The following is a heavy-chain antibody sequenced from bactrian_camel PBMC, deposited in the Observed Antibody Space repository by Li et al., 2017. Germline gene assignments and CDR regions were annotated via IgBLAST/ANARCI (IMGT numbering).Heavy chain of an antibody. Sequence: HVQLVESGGGSVQAGGSLRLSCAASGYTYNRNCMAWFHQAEGKLREGVAAIDTGTGTPSYGETVKGRFTISRGNRKNTVYLQMDSLKPEDTGIYYCAGIPFGRPCPSDFDTRHYGFWGRGTQVTVS. J-gene: IGHJ6*01. CDR1: GYTYNRNC. V-gene: IGHV3S1*01. CDR3: AGIPFGRPCPSDFDTRHYGF. D-gene: IGHD4*01. CDR2: IDTGTGTP.